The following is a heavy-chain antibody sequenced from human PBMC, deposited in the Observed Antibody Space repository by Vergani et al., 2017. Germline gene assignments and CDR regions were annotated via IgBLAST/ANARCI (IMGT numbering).Heavy chain of an antibody. V-gene: IGHV4-34*01. J-gene: IGHJ4*02. CDR1: GGSFSGYY. CDR3: ARGRGECSSTSCYMITYYFDY. Sequence: QVQLQQWGAGLLKPSETLSLTCAVYGGSFSGYYWSWIRQPPGKGLEWIGEINHSGSTNYNPSLKSRVTISVDTSKNQFSLKLSSVTAADTAVYYCARGRGECSSTSCYMITYYFDYWGQGTLVTVSS. CDR2: INHSGST. D-gene: IGHD2-2*02.